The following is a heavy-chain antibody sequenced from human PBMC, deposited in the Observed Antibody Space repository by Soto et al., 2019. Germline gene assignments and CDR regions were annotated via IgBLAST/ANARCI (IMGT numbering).Heavy chain of an antibody. CDR2: IYYSGST. Sequence: PSETLSLTCTVSGGSISSGGYYWSWIRQHPGKGMEWIGYIYYSGSTYYNPSLKSRVTISVDTSKNQFSLKLSSVTAADTAVYYCARGMIYGGFWFDPWGQGTLVTVSS. J-gene: IGHJ5*02. CDR3: ARGMIYGGFWFDP. D-gene: IGHD3-16*01. CDR1: GGSISSGGYY. V-gene: IGHV4-31*03.